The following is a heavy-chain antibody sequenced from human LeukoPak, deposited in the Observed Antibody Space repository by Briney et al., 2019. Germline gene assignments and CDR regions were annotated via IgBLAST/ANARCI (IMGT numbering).Heavy chain of an antibody. D-gene: IGHD3-16*01. J-gene: IGHJ4*02. CDR1: GFTFSSYW. V-gene: IGHV3-7*05. Sequence: GGSLRLSCAASGFTFSSYWMSWVRQAPGKGLEWVANIKEDGSEKNYVDSVKGRFTISRDDAKNSLYLQMNSLRAEDTAVYYCARGGGRHVEYWGQGNLVTVSS. CDR2: IKEDGSEK. CDR3: ARGGGRHVEY.